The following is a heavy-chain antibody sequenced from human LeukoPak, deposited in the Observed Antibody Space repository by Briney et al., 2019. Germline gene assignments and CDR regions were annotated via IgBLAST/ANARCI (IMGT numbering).Heavy chain of an antibody. J-gene: IGHJ4*02. CDR3: AREILEGYCSGGSCYSH. D-gene: IGHD2-15*01. CDR2: TYYRSKWYN. Sequence: QTLSLTCGISGDSVSSNSAAWNWIRQSPSRGLEWLGRTYYRSKWYNEYAGSVKSRISINPDTPKNQFSLQLNSVTPEDTAVYYCAREILEGYCSGGSCYSHWGQGTLVTVSS. CDR1: GDSVSSNSAA. V-gene: IGHV6-1*01.